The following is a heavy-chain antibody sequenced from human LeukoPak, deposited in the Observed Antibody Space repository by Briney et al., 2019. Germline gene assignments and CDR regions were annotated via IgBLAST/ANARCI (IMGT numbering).Heavy chain of an antibody. D-gene: IGHD2-21*01. J-gene: IGHJ6*03. Sequence: GGSLRLSCAASGFTFNSYAMGWVRQAPGKGLEWVSTISSSGGTTHYADSVKGRFTISRDNSNYMLFLHMNNLRAEDTAIYYCAKQPYNYYYLDVWGKGTTVTVSS. V-gene: IGHV3-23*01. CDR1: GFTFNSYA. CDR3: AKQPYNYYYLDV. CDR2: ISSSGGTT.